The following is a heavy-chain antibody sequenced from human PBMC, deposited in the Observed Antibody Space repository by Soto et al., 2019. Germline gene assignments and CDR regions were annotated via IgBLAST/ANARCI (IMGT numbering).Heavy chain of an antibody. V-gene: IGHV1-18*01. D-gene: IGHD3-9*01. CDR2: ISDFEAGA. Sequence: QVQLVQSGTEVKKPGASVKVSCKASGYTYSNYGISWVRQAPGQGLEWMGWISDFEAGANYGQRFRGRVTLTIDTSTSTAYMELRRLTSDDTAVYYCVRVYDIWGEDWFDPWGQGTLVIVSS. CDR1: GYTYSNYG. CDR3: VRVYDIWGEDWFDP. J-gene: IGHJ5*02.